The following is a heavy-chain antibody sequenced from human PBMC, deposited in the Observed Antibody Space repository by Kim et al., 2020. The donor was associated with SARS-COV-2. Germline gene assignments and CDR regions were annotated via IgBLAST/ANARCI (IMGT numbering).Heavy chain of an antibody. Sequence: ASVKVSCKASGYSFIYYGIAWVRQAPGQGLEWMGWISSYNNEDRHSAQNFQDRLIMATDTSTTTAYMELRGLTSDDTAVYYCAREAAGQGVYFDYWGQGIPVTVSS. V-gene: IGHV1-18*01. J-gene: IGHJ4*01. CDR1: GYSFIYYG. CDR2: ISSYNNEDR. CDR3: AREAAGQGVYFDY. D-gene: IGHD2-8*01.